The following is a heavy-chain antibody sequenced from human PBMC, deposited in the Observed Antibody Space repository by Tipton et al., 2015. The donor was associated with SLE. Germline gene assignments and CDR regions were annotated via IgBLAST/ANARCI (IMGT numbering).Heavy chain of an antibody. Sequence: TLSLTCAVSGGSISTGGYSWSWIRQPPGKGLEWIGYIYHNGITYYNPSLESRVTISLDRSSNQFSLSLSSVTAADTAVYYCAALCLGDPVSDWGRGILVTVSS. V-gene: IGHV4-30-2*01. CDR1: GGSISTGGYS. D-gene: IGHD3-10*01. CDR3: AALCLGDPVSD. J-gene: IGHJ4*02. CDR2: IYHNGIT.